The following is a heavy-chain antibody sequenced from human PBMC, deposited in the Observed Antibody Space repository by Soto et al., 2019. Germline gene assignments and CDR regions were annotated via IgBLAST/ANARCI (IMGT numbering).Heavy chain of an antibody. V-gene: IGHV1-2*04. J-gene: IGHJ2*01. CDR3: ARAYSGYDSDWYFDL. CDR1: GYTFTGYY. CDR2: INPNSGGT. D-gene: IGHD5-12*01. Sequence: GASVKVSCKASGYTFTGYYMHWVRQAPGQGLEWMGWINPNSGGTNYAQKFQGWVTMTRDTSISTAYMELSRLRSDDTAVYYCARAYSGYDSDWYFDLWGRGTLVTVSS.